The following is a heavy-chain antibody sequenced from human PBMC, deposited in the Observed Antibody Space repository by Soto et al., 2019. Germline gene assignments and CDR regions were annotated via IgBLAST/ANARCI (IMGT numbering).Heavy chain of an antibody. V-gene: IGHV4-31*03. CDR1: GGSISSGGYY. CDR2: IYYSGST. Sequence: SETLSLTCTVSGGSISSGGYYWSWIRQHPGKGLEWIGYIYYSGSTYYNPSLKSRVTISVDTSKNQFSLKLSSVTAADTAVYYCAAMVRGVIITRKFDYWGQGTLVTVYS. CDR3: AAMVRGVIITRKFDY. J-gene: IGHJ4*02. D-gene: IGHD3-10*01.